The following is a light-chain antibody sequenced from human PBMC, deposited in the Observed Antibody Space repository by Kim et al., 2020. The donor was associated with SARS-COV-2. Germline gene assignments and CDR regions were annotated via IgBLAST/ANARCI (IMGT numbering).Light chain of an antibody. CDR2: GAT. CDR1: QSIGNY. J-gene: IGKJ2*03. CDR3: QQSLTVPYG. V-gene: IGKV1-39*01. Sequence: DIQMTQSPSSLPASVGDRVTITCRASQSIGNYLNWYQQKPGRAPKFLIYGATNLQSGVPSRFSASGSGTDFTLTINSLRPEDFATYYCQQSLTVPYGFGQGTKLELK.